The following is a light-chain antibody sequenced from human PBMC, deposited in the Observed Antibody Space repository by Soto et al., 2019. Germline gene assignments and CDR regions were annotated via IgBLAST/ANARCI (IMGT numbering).Light chain of an antibody. Sequence: EIVLTQSPGTLSLSPGERATLSCRASQSVSSSYLAWYQQNPGQAPRLLIYGASSRATGIPERFSGSGSGTDFTLPSSRLEPEDFAVYYCQQYGSSRTFGQGTKLEI. CDR3: QQYGSSRT. V-gene: IGKV3-20*01. CDR1: QSVSSSY. J-gene: IGKJ2*01. CDR2: GAS.